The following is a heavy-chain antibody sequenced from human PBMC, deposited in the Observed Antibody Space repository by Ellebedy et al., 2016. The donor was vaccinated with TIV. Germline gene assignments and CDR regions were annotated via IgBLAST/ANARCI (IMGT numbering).Heavy chain of an antibody. D-gene: IGHD1/OR15-1a*01. V-gene: IGHV4-59*01. CDR2: IYYNGYP. CDR3: ARDRGVSGWNNYIYYGLDV. Sequence: MPSETLSLTCSVSAGSISSYYWRWIRQAPGGGPEWIGYIYYNGYPDYNPSFKSRVTISMDTSKKQFSLNLTSVTAADTAVYYCARDRGVSGWNNYIYYGLDVWGPGTTVTVSS. CDR1: AGSISSYY. J-gene: IGHJ6*02.